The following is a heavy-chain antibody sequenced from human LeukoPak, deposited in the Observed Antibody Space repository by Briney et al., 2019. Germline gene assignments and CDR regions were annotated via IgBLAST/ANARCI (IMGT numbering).Heavy chain of an antibody. CDR2: IISSSSTI. CDR3: ARARPEVWSPDF. V-gene: IGHV3-48*04. Sequence: TGGSLRLSCAASGFTFSSYSMSWVRQAPGKGLEWVSYIISSSSTIYYADSVKGRFTISRDNAKNALYLQMNSLRAEDTAVYYCARARPEVWSPDFWGQGTLVTVSS. D-gene: IGHD2-8*02. CDR1: GFTFSSYS. J-gene: IGHJ4*02.